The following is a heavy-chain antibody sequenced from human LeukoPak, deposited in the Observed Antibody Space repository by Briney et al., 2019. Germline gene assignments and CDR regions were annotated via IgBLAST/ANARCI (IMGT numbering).Heavy chain of an antibody. J-gene: IGHJ4*02. D-gene: IGHD6-13*01. Sequence: GGSLRLSCAASGFTFSTYWMNWVRQAPGKGLEWVANIKEDGSEKNYVDFVKGRFTISRDNAKNSLCLQMNSLRAEDTAVYYCVAAGGYWGQGALVTVSS. CDR3: VAAGGY. CDR1: GFTFSTYW. CDR2: IKEDGSEK. V-gene: IGHV3-7*05.